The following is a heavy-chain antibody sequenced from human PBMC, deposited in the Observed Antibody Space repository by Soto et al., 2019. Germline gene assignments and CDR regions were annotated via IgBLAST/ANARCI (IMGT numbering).Heavy chain of an antibody. J-gene: IGHJ4*02. CDR3: ARDSSGNPSRYYFGY. V-gene: IGHV4-59*01. CDR2: IYYSRDT. Sequence: SETLSLTCTVSGGSIRSYYWSWIRQPPGKGLEWIGYIYYSRDTDYNPSLKSRVTISVDTSKNQFSLKLRSVTAADTAVYYCARDSSGNPSRYYFGYWGPGTLVTASS. D-gene: IGHD1-26*01. CDR1: GGSIRSYY.